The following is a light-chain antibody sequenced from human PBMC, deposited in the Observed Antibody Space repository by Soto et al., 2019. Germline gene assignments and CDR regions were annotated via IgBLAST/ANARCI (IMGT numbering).Light chain of an antibody. V-gene: IGLV2-14*01. Sequence: QSVLTQPASVSGSPGQSITISCTGASSDVGGYNYVSWYQQHPGEAPKLMIYDVSNRPSGTSNRFSGSKSGNTASLTISGLQAEDEADYYCSSYTSSSILYVFGTGTKVTVL. CDR1: SSDVGGYNY. CDR2: DVS. J-gene: IGLJ1*01. CDR3: SSYTSSSILYV.